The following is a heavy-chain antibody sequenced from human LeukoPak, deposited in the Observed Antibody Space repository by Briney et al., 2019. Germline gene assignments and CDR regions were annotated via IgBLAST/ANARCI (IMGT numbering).Heavy chain of an antibody. Sequence: GGSLRLSCAASGFTFSGSAMHWVRQASGKGLEWVGRIRSKANSYATAYAASVKGRFTISGDDSKNTAYLQMNSLKTEDTAVYYCTRREGATRGDYWGQGTLVTVSS. J-gene: IGHJ4*02. CDR2: IRSKANSYAT. D-gene: IGHD1-26*01. V-gene: IGHV3-73*01. CDR3: TRREGATRGDY. CDR1: GFTFSGSA.